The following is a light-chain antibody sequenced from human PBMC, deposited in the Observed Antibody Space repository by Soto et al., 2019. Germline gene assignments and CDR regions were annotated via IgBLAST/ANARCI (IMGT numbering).Light chain of an antibody. V-gene: IGLV1-44*01. CDR1: SSNIGSNT. Sequence: QSVLTQPPSASGTPGQRVTLSCSGSSSNIGSNTVNWYQQLPGTAPKLLIYSNNQRPSGVPDRFSGSKSGTSASLAISGLQSEDEADYYCAAWDDSLNAYVVFGGGTKVTVL. CDR2: SNN. CDR3: AAWDDSLNAYVV. J-gene: IGLJ2*01.